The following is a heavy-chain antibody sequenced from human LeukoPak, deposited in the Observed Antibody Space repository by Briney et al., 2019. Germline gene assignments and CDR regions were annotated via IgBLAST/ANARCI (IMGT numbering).Heavy chain of an antibody. D-gene: IGHD2-8*01. Sequence: GGSLRLSCAASGFTFSSYGMTWVRQAPGKGLEWVSSISSRSNYIYYADSVKGRFTISRDNAKNSLYLHMNSLRAEDTAVYYCAREILMGWFDPWGQGTLVTVSS. CDR3: AREILMGWFDP. CDR2: ISSRSNYI. V-gene: IGHV3-21*01. CDR1: GFTFSSYG. J-gene: IGHJ5*02.